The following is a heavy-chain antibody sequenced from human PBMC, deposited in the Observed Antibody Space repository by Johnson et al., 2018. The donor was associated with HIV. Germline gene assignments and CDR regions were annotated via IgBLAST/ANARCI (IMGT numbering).Heavy chain of an antibody. V-gene: IGHV3-30-3*02. J-gene: IGHJ3*02. D-gene: IGHD6-19*01. CDR3: AKDLRGIAGAIDAFDI. Sequence: QMQLVESGGGVVQPGRSLRLSCAASGFTFSSYAMHWVRQAPGKGLEWVAVISYDGGNKYYADSVKGRFTISRDNSKNTLYLQMNSLRVEDTAVYYCAKDLRGIAGAIDAFDIWCQGTMVTVSS. CDR2: ISYDGGNK. CDR1: GFTFSSYA.